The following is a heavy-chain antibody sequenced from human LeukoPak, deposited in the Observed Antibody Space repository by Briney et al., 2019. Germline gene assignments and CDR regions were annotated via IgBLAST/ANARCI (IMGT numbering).Heavy chain of an antibody. CDR3: ARGHMLTGYYNFAWLDP. V-gene: IGHV3-13*01. Sequence: GGSLRLSCAASGFTFSSYDMHWVRQPTGKGLEWVSAIGTAGDTYYSHSVQGRFTISRENAKNSLYLHMNSLSAGDTAVYFCARGHMLTGYYNFAWLDPWGQGTLVTVSS. CDR1: GFTFSSYD. D-gene: IGHD3-9*01. J-gene: IGHJ5*02. CDR2: IGTAGDT.